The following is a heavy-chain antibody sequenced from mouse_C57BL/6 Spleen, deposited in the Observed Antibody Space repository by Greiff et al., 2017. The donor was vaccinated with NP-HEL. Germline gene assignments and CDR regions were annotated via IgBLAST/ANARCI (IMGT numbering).Heavy chain of an antibody. V-gene: IGHV14-2*01. Sequence: EVQLVESGAELVKPGASVKLSCTASGFNIKDYYMHWVKQRTEQGLEWIGRIDPEDGETKYAPKFQGKATLTADTSSNTAYLQLSSLTSEDTAVYYCARGGYGGLWFAYWGQGTLVTVSA. J-gene: IGHJ3*01. D-gene: IGHD1-1*02. CDR2: IDPEDGET. CDR3: ARGGYGGLWFAY. CDR1: GFNIKDYY.